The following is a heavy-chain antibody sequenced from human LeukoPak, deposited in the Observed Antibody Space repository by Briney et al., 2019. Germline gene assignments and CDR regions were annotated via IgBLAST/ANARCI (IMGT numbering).Heavy chain of an antibody. CDR1: GGSISSYY. CDR3: AGGYNYGFIVY. D-gene: IGHD5-24*01. Sequence: SETLSLTCTVSGGSISSYYWSWIRQPPGKGLEWIGYIYYSGSTNYNPSLKSRVTISVDTSKNQFSLKLSSVTAADTAVYYCAGGYNYGFIVYWGQGTLVTVSS. J-gene: IGHJ4*02. CDR2: IYYSGST. V-gene: IGHV4-59*01.